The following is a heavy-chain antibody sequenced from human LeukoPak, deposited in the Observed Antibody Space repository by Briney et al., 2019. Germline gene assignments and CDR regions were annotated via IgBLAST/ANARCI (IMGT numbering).Heavy chain of an antibody. CDR2: IKQDGSDK. Sequence: GGSLRLSRAASGFTFSNYWMDWVRQAPGKGLEWVAMIKQDGSDKYYVDSVKGRFTVSKDNAENSLYLQMNSLRAEDTAVYYCARNRGGGSGYSDYWGQGTLVTVSS. CDR1: GFTFSNYW. D-gene: IGHD3-22*01. V-gene: IGHV3-7*05. CDR3: ARNRGGGSGYSDY. J-gene: IGHJ4*02.